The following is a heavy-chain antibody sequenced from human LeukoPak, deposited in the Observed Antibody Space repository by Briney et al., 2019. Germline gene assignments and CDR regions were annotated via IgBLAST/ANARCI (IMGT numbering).Heavy chain of an antibody. J-gene: IGHJ4*02. CDR2: IYYSGST. Sequence: SETLSLTCTVSGGSISSYYWSWLRQPPGKGLEWIGYIYYSGSTNYNPSLKRRVTISVDTSKNQFSLKLSSVTAADTAVYYCARDSSGYYLHWGQGTLVTVSS. D-gene: IGHD3-22*01. V-gene: IGHV4-59*01. CDR3: ARDSSGYYLH. CDR1: GGSISSYY.